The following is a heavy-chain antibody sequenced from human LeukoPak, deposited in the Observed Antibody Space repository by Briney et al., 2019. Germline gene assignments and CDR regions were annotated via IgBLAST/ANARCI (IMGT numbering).Heavy chain of an antibody. Sequence: GGTLRLSCAASGFTFSSYGLSWVRQAPGKGLEGVSGISGSGGSTNYADSVKGRFTISRDNSKNTLYLQMNSLRAEDTAVYYCAKETSRIGGSMASFDYWGQGTLVTVSS. CDR3: AKETSRIGGSMASFDY. CDR2: ISGSGGST. V-gene: IGHV3-23*01. D-gene: IGHD1-26*01. CDR1: GFTFSSYG. J-gene: IGHJ4*02.